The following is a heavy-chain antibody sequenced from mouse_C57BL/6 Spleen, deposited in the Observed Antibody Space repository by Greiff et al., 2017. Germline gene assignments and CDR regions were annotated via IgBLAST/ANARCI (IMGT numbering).Heavy chain of an antibody. Sequence: QVQLKQSGAELAKPGASVKLSCKASGYTFTSYWMHWVKQRPGQGLEWIGYINPSSGYTKYNQKFKDKATLTADKSSSTAYMQLSSLTYEDSAVYYCAGGTRGSYFDYWGQGTTLTVSS. J-gene: IGHJ2*01. D-gene: IGHD3-3*01. V-gene: IGHV1-7*01. CDR3: AGGTRGSYFDY. CDR1: GYTFTSYW. CDR2: INPSSGYT.